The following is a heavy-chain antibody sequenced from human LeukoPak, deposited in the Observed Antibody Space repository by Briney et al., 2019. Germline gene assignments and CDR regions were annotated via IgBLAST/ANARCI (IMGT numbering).Heavy chain of an antibody. CDR2: IWYDGSNK. CDR1: GFTFSSYG. D-gene: IGHD6-19*01. J-gene: IGHJ5*02. Sequence: GGSLRLSCAASGFTFSSYGMHWVRQAPGKGLEWVAVIWYDGSNKYYADSVKGRFTISRDNSKNTLYLQMNGLRAEDTAVYYCARSGYSSGRNHWFDPWGQGTLVTVSS. CDR3: ARSGYSSGRNHWFDP. V-gene: IGHV3-33*01.